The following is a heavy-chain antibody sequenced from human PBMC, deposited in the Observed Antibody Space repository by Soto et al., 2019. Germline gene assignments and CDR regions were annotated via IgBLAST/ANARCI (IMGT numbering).Heavy chain of an antibody. J-gene: IGHJ4*02. Sequence: PGGSLILSCAASGFTFSSYSMNWVRQAPGKGLEWVSSISSSSSYIYYADSVKGRFTISRDNAKNSLYLQMNSLRAEDTAVYYCARAPVTTDFYFDYWGQGTLVTVSS. V-gene: IGHV3-21*01. CDR3: ARAPVTTDFYFDY. D-gene: IGHD4-17*01. CDR1: GFTFSSYS. CDR2: ISSSSSYI.